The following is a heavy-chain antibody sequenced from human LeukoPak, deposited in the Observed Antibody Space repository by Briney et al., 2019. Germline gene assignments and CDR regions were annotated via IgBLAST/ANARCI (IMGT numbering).Heavy chain of an antibody. V-gene: IGHV1-69*04. CDR1: GGTFSSYA. D-gene: IGHD3-16*01. Sequence: ASVKVSCKASGGTFSSYAISWVRRAPGQGLEWMGRIIPILGIANYAQKFQGRVTITADKSTSTAYMELSSLRSEDTAVYYCARDKAQILGRYYYYYGMDVWGQGTTVTVSS. CDR2: IIPILGIA. J-gene: IGHJ6*02. CDR3: ARDKAQILGRYYYYYGMDV.